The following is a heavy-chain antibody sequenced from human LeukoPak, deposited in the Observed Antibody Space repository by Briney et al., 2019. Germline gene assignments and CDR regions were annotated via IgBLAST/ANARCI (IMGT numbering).Heavy chain of an antibody. Sequence: ESSETLSLTCTVSGGSISSYYWSWIRQPPGKGLEWIGYMYYSGSTNYNPSLKSRVTISVDTSKNQLSLKLSSVTAADTAVYYCALGSINWYTGWGQGTLVTVSS. CDR2: MYYSGST. CDR3: ALGSINWYTG. CDR1: GGSISSYY. V-gene: IGHV4-59*08. D-gene: IGHD6-13*01. J-gene: IGHJ4*02.